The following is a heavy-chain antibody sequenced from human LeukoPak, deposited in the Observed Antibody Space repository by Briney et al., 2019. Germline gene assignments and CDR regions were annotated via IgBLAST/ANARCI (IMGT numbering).Heavy chain of an antibody. Sequence: GGSLRLSCAASGFTFSSYSMNWVRQAPEKGLEWVSSISSSSSYIYYADSVKGRFTISRDNAKNSLYLQMNSLRAEDTAVYYCARDRSFNYYDSSGYRDYWGQGTLVTVSS. V-gene: IGHV3-21*01. J-gene: IGHJ4*02. D-gene: IGHD3-22*01. CDR1: GFTFSSYS. CDR2: ISSSSSYI. CDR3: ARDRSFNYYDSSGYRDY.